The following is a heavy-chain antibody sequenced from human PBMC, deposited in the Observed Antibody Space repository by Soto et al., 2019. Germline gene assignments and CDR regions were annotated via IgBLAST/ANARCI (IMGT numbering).Heavy chain of an antibody. CDR1: GYTFTGYY. CDR2: INPNSGGT. J-gene: IGHJ5*02. V-gene: IGHV1-2*04. Sequence: GASVKVSCTASGYTFTGYYMHWVRQAPGQGLEWMGWINPNSGGTNYAQKFQGWVTMTRDTSISTAYMELSRLRSDDTAVYYCARERPTMVRGVITDNWFDPWGQGTLVTVSS. D-gene: IGHD3-10*01. CDR3: ARERPTMVRGVITDNWFDP.